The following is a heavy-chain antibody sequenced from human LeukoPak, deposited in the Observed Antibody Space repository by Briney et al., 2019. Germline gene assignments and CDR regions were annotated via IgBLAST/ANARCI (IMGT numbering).Heavy chain of an antibody. CDR1: GGSISSYY. V-gene: IGHV4-4*07. Sequence: SETLSLTCTVSGGSISSYYWSWIRQPAGKGLEWIGRIYTSGSTNYNPSLKSRVTMSVDTSKNQFSLKVSSVTAADTAVYYCARDSSPYYDSSGYSPPGSAFDIWGQGTMVTVSS. D-gene: IGHD3-22*01. J-gene: IGHJ3*02. CDR3: ARDSSPYYDSSGYSPPGSAFDI. CDR2: IYTSGST.